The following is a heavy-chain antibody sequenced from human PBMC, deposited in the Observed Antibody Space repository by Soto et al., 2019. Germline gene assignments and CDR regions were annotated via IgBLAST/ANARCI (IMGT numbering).Heavy chain of an antibody. CDR2: ISSSSSYI. J-gene: IGHJ4*02. Sequence: VQLVESGGGLVKPGGSLRLSCAASGFTFSSYSMNWVRQAPGKGLEWVSSISSSSSYIYYADSVKGRFTISRDNAKNSLYLQMNSLRAEDTAVYYCATKGYCSGGSCSLVYWGQGTLVTVSS. V-gene: IGHV3-21*01. CDR3: ATKGYCSGGSCSLVY. CDR1: GFTFSSYS. D-gene: IGHD2-15*01.